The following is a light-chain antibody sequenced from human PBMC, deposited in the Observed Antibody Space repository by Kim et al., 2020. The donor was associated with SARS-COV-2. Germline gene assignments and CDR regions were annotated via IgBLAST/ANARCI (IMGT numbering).Light chain of an antibody. J-gene: IGLJ1*01. CDR1: SGDVGYYTS. CDR3: SSHPTSSTYV. V-gene: IGLV2-14*04. CDR2: DVS. Sequence: GQSIAIASTGTSGDVGYYTSVSWYQQRPGKAPKLIIYDVSERASGVSNRFSGSQSRNTASLTISGLRAADEADYYCSSHPTSSTYVFGSGTRVTVL.